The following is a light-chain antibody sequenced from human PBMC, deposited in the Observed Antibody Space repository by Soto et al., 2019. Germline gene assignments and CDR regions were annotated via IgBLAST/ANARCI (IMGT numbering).Light chain of an antibody. J-gene: IGLJ3*02. V-gene: IGLV1-40*01. Sequence: QSVLTQPPSVSGAPGQRVTISCTGSSSYIGAGYDVHWYQQLPGTAPKLLISGNSNRPSGVPDRFSGSKSGNSASLAITGLQAEDEADYYCQSYDSSLSALFGGGTKLTVL. CDR3: QSYDSSLSAL. CDR2: GNS. CDR1: SSYIGAGYD.